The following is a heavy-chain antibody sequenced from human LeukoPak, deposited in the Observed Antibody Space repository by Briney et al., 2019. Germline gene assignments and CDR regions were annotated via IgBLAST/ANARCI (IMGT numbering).Heavy chain of an antibody. CDR1: GGTFSSYA. J-gene: IGHJ6*03. V-gene: IGHV1-69*05. CDR3: ARGGSSWYSHYYYMDV. D-gene: IGHD6-13*01. Sequence: ASVKVSCKASGGTFSSYAISWVRQAPGQGLEWMGGIIPIFGTANYAQKFQGRVTITTDESTSTAYMELSSLRSEDTAVYYCARGGSSWYSHYYYMDVWGKGTTVTVSS. CDR2: IIPIFGTA.